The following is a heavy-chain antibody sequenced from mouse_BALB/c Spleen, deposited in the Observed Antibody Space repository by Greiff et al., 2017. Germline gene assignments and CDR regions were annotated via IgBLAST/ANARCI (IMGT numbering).Heavy chain of an antibody. J-gene: IGHJ2*01. CDR3: ARTVAYFDY. V-gene: IGHV1S127*01. CDR1: GYSFTSYW. D-gene: IGHD1-1*01. Sequence: QVQLQQSGPQLVRPGASVKISCKASGYSFTSYWMHWVKQRPGQGLEWIGMIDPSDSETRLNQKFKDKATLTVDKSSSTAYMQLSSPTSEDSAVYYCARTVAYFDYWGQGTTLTVSS. CDR2: IDPSDSET.